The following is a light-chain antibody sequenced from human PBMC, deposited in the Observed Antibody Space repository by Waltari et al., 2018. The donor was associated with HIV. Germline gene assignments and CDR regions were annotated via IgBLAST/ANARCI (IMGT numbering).Light chain of an antibody. CDR1: SSNVGSDDL. CDR3: CSCPRSGIRYV. V-gene: IGLV2-23*02. CDR2: EVT. J-gene: IGLJ1*01. Sequence: QSALTQPASVSGSPGQSITISCTGTSSNVGSDDLVSWYQQQPGEAPKLIIYEVTKRPSGFSNRFAGSQSGNTAPLTISGLQAEDEADYYCCSCPRSGIRYVFGTGTKVTVL.